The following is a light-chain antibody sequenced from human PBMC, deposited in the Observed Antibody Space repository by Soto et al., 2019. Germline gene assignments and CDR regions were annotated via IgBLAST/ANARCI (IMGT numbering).Light chain of an antibody. Sequence: EIVMTQSPATLSVSPGERVTLSCGASQNVNKNLAWYQQKPGQAPRSLIYTASTRATGIPARFSGSGSRTEFTLTFSSLQSEDFAVYYCQQYNNWPYTFGQGTKLEIK. CDR2: TAS. J-gene: IGKJ2*01. CDR3: QQYNNWPYT. CDR1: QNVNKN. V-gene: IGKV3-15*01.